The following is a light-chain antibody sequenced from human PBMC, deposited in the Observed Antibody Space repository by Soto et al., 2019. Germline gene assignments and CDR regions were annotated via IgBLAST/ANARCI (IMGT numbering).Light chain of an antibody. J-gene: IGLJ3*02. Sequence: SCELTQPPSVSVAPGQTARITCGGSKLGSESVHWYRQKPGQAPVLVVYDDSDRPSGIPERFSGSNSGHTATLTINRVEAGDEADYYCQVWDSSDNHVVFGGGTKVTVL. CDR2: DDS. V-gene: IGLV3-21*02. CDR1: KLGSES. CDR3: QVWDSSDNHVV.